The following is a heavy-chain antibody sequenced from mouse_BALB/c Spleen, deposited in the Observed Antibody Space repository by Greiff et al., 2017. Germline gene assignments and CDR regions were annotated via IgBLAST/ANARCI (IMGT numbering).Heavy chain of an antibody. CDR3: ASGGYAMDY. V-gene: IGHV1S137*01. CDR2: ISTYYGDA. Sequence: VQLQQSGAELVRPGVSVKISCKGSGYTFTDYAMHWVKQSHAKSLEWIGVISTYYGDASYNQKFKGKATMTVDKSSSTAYMELARLTSEDSAIYYCASGGYAMDYWGQGTSVTVSA. J-gene: IGHJ4*01. CDR1: GYTFTDYA.